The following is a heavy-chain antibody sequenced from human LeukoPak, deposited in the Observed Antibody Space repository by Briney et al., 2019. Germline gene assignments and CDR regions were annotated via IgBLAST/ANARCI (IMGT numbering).Heavy chain of an antibody. CDR1: GFTFSSYA. J-gene: IGHJ3*02. V-gene: IGHV3-48*04. CDR2: IRSSGSTI. Sequence: GGSLRLSCAASGFTFSSYAMHWVRQAPGKGLEWVSYIRSSGSTIYYADSVKGRFTISRDNAKNSLYLQMNSLRAEDTAVYYCAREGRPDAFDIWGQGTMVTVSS. CDR3: AREGRPDAFDI.